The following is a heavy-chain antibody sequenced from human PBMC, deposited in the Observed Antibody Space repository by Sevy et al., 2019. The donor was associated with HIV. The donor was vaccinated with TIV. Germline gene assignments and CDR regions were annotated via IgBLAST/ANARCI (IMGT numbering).Heavy chain of an antibody. CDR2: ISHDGTNK. CDR3: AREGGGGSGRYAFDI. V-gene: IGHV3-30-3*01. J-gene: IGHJ3*02. Sequence: GGSLRLSCAASGFTFSSYAMHWVRQAPGKGLEWVALISHDGTNKYYADSVKGRFTISRDNSKNTLYLQMNSLRAEDTAVYYCAREGGGGSGRYAFDIWGQGTMVTVSS. D-gene: IGHD3-10*01. CDR1: GFTFSSYA.